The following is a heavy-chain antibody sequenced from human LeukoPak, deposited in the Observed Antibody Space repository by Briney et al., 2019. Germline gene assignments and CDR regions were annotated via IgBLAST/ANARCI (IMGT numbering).Heavy chain of an antibody. CDR3: ARLYSYGYGVFDY. CDR2: LQNSVTRS. J-gene: IGHJ4*02. D-gene: IGHD5-18*01. Sequence: PSETLSLTCTVSGGSISSYYWSWVRQPPGKGLEWIGYLQNSVTRSTDSPPLQSRVHISVDTSKNQLSLKLPSVTAADTAVYYCARLYSYGYGVFDYWGQGTLVTVSS. CDR1: GGSISSYY. V-gene: IGHV4-59*01.